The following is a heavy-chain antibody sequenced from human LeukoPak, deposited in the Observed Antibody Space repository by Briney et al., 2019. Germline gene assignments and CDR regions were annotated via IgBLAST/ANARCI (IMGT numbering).Heavy chain of an antibody. V-gene: IGHV1-46*01. D-gene: IGHD6-13*01. CDR2: INPSGGST. CDR1: GYTFTSYY. J-gene: IGHJ5*02. CDR3: AREYSSSRYVKRNWFDP. Sequence: VASVKVSCKASGYTFTSYYMHWVRQAPGQGLEWMGIINPSGGSTSYAQKFQGRVTMTRDTSTSTVYMELSSLRSEDTAVYYCAREYSSSRYVKRNWFDPWGQGTLVTVSS.